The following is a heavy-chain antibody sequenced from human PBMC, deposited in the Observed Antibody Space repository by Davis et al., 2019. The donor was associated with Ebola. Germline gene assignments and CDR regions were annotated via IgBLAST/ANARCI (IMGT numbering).Heavy chain of an antibody. CDR2: IFYSGTS. V-gene: IGHV4-59*01. J-gene: IGHJ6*02. CDR3: ARAPFSNLYGMDV. D-gene: IGHD3-3*02. CDR1: GGSISTYY. Sequence: SETLSLTCTVSGGSISTYYWNWIRQPPGKGLEWIGFIFYSGTSNYNPSLKSRVTMSVDTSKDEFSLKLGSVTTADTAVYYCARAPFSNLYGMDVWGQGTTVTVSS.